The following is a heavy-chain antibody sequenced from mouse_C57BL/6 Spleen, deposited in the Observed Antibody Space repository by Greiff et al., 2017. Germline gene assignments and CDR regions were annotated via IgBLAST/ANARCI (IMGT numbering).Heavy chain of an antibody. Sequence: QVQLKQPGAELVKPGASVKVSCKASGYTFTSYWMHWVKQRPGQGLEWIGRIHPSDSDTNYNQKFKGKATLTVDKSSSTAYMQLSSLTSEDSAVYYCAPDYPNSYYAMDYWGQGTSVTVSS. D-gene: IGHD2-4*01. CDR2: IHPSDSDT. CDR3: APDYPNSYYAMDY. V-gene: IGHV1-74*01. CDR1: GYTFTSYW. J-gene: IGHJ4*01.